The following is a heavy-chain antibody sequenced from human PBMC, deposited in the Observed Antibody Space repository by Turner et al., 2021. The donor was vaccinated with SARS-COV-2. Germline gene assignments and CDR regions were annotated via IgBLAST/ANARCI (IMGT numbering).Heavy chain of an antibody. V-gene: IGHV3-30-3*01. CDR1: GFTFSSFA. D-gene: IGHD3-22*01. CDR3: AREDYYDSSGSHDY. J-gene: IGHJ4*02. CDR2: ISYDGSNK. Sequence: QVQLVESGGGVVQPGRSLILSCAAFGFTFSSFAMHWVRQAPGKGLEWVAVISYDGSNKYYADSVKGRFTISRDNSKNTLYLQMNSLRAEDTAVYYCAREDYYDSSGSHDYWGQGTLVTVSS.